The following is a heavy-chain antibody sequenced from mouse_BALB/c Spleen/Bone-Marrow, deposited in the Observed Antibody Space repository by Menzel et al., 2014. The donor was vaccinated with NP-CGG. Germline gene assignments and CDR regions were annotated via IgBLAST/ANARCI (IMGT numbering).Heavy chain of an antibody. V-gene: IGHV14-4*02. D-gene: IGHD2-5*01. J-gene: IGHJ1*01. CDR3: NAASYYSNYFDV. CDR1: GFNIKDYY. CDR2: IDPENGDT. Sequence: EVHLEESGPELVRSGASVKMSCTASGFNIKDYYMHWVKQRPGQGLEWIGWIDPENGDTEYAPKFQGKATMTADTSSNTAYLQLSSLTSDDAAVYYYNAASYYSNYFDVWGAGTTVTVSS.